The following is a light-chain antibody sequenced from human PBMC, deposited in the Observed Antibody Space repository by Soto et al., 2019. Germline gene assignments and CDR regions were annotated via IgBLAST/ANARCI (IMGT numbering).Light chain of an antibody. CDR1: QSISSW. CDR2: KAS. Sequence: DIQMTQSPSTLSASVGDRVTVTGRASQSISSWLAWYQQKPGKAPKLLIYKASSLESGVPSRFSGSGSGTEFTLTISSLQPDDFATYFCQQAFSAEWTFGQGTKVDIK. CDR3: QQAFSAEWT. V-gene: IGKV1-5*03. J-gene: IGKJ1*01.